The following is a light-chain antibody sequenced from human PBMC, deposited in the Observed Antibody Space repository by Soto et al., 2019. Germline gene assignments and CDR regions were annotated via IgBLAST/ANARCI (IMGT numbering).Light chain of an antibody. CDR3: QQYNKWPLT. Sequence: IAITQSPAALSVSPGERATLSCRASQSVSIDLAWYQQTPGQAPRLLIYGASTRATGTPVRFGGSASGTEFTLTISSLQSEDFTVYYCQQYNKWPLTFGQGTKVDIK. CDR2: GAS. V-gene: IGKV3-15*01. J-gene: IGKJ1*01. CDR1: QSVSID.